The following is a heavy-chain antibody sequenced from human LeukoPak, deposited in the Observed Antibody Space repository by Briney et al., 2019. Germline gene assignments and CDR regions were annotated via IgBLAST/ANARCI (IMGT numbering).Heavy chain of an antibody. J-gene: IGHJ4*02. Sequence: SETLSLTCTVSGGSISSYYWSWIRQPPGKGLEWIGEINHSGSTNYNPSLKSRVTISVDTSKNQFSLKLSSVTAADTAVYYCARGRLRFLEWLFRGYFDYWGQGTLVTVSS. D-gene: IGHD3-3*01. CDR2: INHSGST. CDR1: GGSISSYY. V-gene: IGHV4-34*01. CDR3: ARGRLRFLEWLFRGYFDY.